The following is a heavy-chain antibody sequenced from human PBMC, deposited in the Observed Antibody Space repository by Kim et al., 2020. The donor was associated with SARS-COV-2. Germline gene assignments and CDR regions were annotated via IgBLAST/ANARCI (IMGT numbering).Heavy chain of an antibody. CDR2: ITSDGSVT. Sequence: GGSLRLSCVASGFTFSNYWMHWVRQAPGKGLVWVSRITSDGSVTIYADSVKGRFTVSRDNAKNTLYLQMNSLRAEDTAVYYCASRLITSFDYWGQGTLVTVSS. CDR1: GFTFSNYW. J-gene: IGHJ4*02. CDR3: ASRLITSFDY. V-gene: IGHV3-74*01. D-gene: IGHD1-20*01.